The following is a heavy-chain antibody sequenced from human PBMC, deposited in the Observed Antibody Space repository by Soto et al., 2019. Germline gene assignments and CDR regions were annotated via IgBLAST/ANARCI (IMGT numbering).Heavy chain of an antibody. D-gene: IGHD6-6*01. J-gene: IGHJ4*02. V-gene: IGHV4-30-4*01. CDR2: IYYSGNT. CDR1: GDSISTADYY. CDR3: ARGIYSTSSFFDS. Sequence: SETLSLTCTVSGDSISTADYYWNWIRQPPGKGLEWIGYIYYSGNTYYIPSLKSRVTISVDTSKSQISLKLNSVTAADTAVYYCARGIYSTSSFFDSWGQGTLVTVSS.